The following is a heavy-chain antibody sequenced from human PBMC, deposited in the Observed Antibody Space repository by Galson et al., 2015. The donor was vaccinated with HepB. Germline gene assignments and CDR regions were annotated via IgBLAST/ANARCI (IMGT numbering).Heavy chain of an antibody. CDR1: GISFSDYA. V-gene: IGHV3-30*03. J-gene: IGHJ6*02. CDR3: ATDLAVAATHYGMDV. D-gene: IGHD6-19*01. CDR2: ISHTGSDT. Sequence: SLRLSCAASGISFSDYAMHWVRQAPGKGLEWVAAISHTGSDTSYADSVRGRFTISRDNFKNTVSLQMNSLRPDDTAVYYCATDLAVAATHYGMDVWGQGTTVTVSS.